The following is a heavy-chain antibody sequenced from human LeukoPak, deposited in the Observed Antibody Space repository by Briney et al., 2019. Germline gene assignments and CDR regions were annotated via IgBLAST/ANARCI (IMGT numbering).Heavy chain of an antibody. V-gene: IGHV4-59*01. CDR2: IYYSGST. Sequence: PSETLSLTCTVSGGSISSYYGSWIRQPPGKGPEGSGYIYYSGSTNYNPSLKSRVTISVDTSKNQFSLKLSSVTAADTAVYYCARVSPPYGDYIDYWGQGTLVTVSS. D-gene: IGHD4-17*01. J-gene: IGHJ4*02. CDR1: GGSISSYY. CDR3: ARVSPPYGDYIDY.